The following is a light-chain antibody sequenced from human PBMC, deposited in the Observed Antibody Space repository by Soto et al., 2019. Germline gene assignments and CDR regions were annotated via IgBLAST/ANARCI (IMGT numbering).Light chain of an antibody. Sequence: QSALTQPASVSGSPGQSITISCTGTSSDVGGYNYVSWYQQHPGKAPKLMIYDVSNRPSGVSNRFSGSKSGNTASLTITGLQAGDEADYYCSSYTSSSTYVVFGGGTTLTVL. V-gene: IGLV2-14*01. J-gene: IGLJ2*01. CDR3: SSYTSSSTYVV. CDR2: DVS. CDR1: SSDVGGYNY.